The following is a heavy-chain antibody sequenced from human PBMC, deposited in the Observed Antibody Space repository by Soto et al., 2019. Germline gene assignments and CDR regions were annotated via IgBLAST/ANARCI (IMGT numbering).Heavy chain of an antibody. CDR1: GFPFTTYG. J-gene: IGHJ4*02. CDR2: ISYDGTNK. CDR3: VGCQYYFGY. D-gene: IGHD3-10*01. V-gene: IGHV3-30*03. Sequence: QVQLVESGGGVVQPGRSLRLSCAASGFPFTTYGMHWVREGPGKGLEWVAVISYDGTNKYYADSVTGRFTISRDNSKNTLYLQMNSLRPEDTALYYFVGCQYYFGYRGQGTLGTVSS.